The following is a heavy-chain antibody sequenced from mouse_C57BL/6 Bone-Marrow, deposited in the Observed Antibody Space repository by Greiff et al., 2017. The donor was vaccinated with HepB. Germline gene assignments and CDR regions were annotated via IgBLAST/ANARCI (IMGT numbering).Heavy chain of an antibody. D-gene: IGHD2-4*01. V-gene: IGHV1-62-2*01. CDR3: ARHEDRGAPDYYYFDY. CDR2: FYPGSGSI. J-gene: IGHJ2*01. CDR1: GYTFTEYT. Sequence: QVQLQQSGAELVKPGASVKLSCKASGYTFTEYTIHWVKQRSGQGLEWIGWFYPGSGSIKYNEKFKDKATLTADKSSSTVYMELSRLTSEDSAVYFCARHEDRGAPDYYYFDYWGQGTTLTVSS.